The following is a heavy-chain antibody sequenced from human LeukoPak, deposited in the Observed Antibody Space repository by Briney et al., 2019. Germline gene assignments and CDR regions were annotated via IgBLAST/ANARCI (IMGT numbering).Heavy chain of an antibody. V-gene: IGHV4-34*01. D-gene: IGHD2-2*01. Sequence: KSSETLSLTCAVYGGSFSGYYWSWIRQPPGKGLEWIGEINHSGSTNYNPSLKSRVTISVDTSKNQFSLKLSSVTAADTAVYYCAGKVVPAAMPYRIYYYYGMDVWGKGTTVTVSS. CDR2: INHSGST. CDR1: GGSFSGYY. J-gene: IGHJ6*04. CDR3: AGKVVPAAMPYRIYYYYGMDV.